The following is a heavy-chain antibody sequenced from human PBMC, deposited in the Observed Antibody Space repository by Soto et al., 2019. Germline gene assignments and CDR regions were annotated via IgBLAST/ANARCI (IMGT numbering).Heavy chain of an antibody. J-gene: IGHJ4*02. CDR1: GFTFSSYS. Sequence: GGSLRLSCAASGFTFSSYSMNWVRQAPGKGLEWVSSISSSSSYIYYADSVKGRFTISRDNAKNSLYLQMNSLRAEDTAVYYCARFSWLELLSPFDYWGQGTLVTVSS. V-gene: IGHV3-21*01. CDR2: ISSSSSYI. D-gene: IGHD1-7*01. CDR3: ARFSWLELLSPFDY.